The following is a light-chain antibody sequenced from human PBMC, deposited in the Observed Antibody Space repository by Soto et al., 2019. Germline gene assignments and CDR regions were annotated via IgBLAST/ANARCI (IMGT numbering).Light chain of an antibody. CDR1: SSDVGGYNY. V-gene: IGLV2-8*01. CDR2: EVS. Sequence: SVLTQPPSASGSPAQSVTISCTGTSSDVGGYNYVSWYQQHPGKAPKLMIYEVSKRPSGVPDRFSGSKSGNTASLTVSGLQAEDEADYYCSSYAGSNNVVFGGGTKLTVL. J-gene: IGLJ2*01. CDR3: SSYAGSNNVV.